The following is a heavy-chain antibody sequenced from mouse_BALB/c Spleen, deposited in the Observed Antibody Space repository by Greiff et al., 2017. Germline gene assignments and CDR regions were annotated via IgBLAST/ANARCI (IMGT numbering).Heavy chain of an antibody. CDR1: GFTFSSFG. V-gene: IGHV5-17*02. J-gene: IGHJ1*01. CDR3: ATYYGSSYRYFDV. CDR2: ISSGSSTI. D-gene: IGHD1-1*01. Sequence: EVQLVESGGGLVQPGGSRKLSCAASGFTFSSFGMHWVRQAPEKGLERVAYISSGSSTIYYADTVKGRFTISRDNPKNTLFLQMTSLRSEDTAMYYCATYYGSSYRYFDVWGAGTTVTVSS.